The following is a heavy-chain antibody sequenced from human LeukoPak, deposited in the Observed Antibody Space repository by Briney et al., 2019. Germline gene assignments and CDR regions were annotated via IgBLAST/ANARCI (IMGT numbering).Heavy chain of an antibody. J-gene: IGHJ5*02. V-gene: IGHV4-34*01. CDR1: GGSFSDYS. D-gene: IGHD1-26*01. CDR3: AKRQGPNSGSYDYFDP. Sequence: SETLSLTCAVYGGSFSDYSWSWIRQPPGKGLEWIGEINHSGGTNNNPSLMSRVTISVDTSKNQFSLKVTSVTAADTAVYYCAKRQGPNSGSYDYFDPWGQGTLVTVSS. CDR2: INHSGGT.